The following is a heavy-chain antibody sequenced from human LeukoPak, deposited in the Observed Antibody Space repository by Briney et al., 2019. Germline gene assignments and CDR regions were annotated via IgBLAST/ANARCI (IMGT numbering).Heavy chain of an antibody. CDR1: GYSFTSYW. V-gene: IGHV5-51*01. CDR3: ARGSGYYADAFDI. Sequence: GESLKISCQGSGYSFTSYWIGWVRQMPGKGLEWMGTIYPGDSDTRYSPSFQGQVTISADKSISTAYLQWSSLKASDTAMYYCARGSGYYADAFDIWGQGTMVTVSS. D-gene: IGHD3-22*01. J-gene: IGHJ3*02. CDR2: IYPGDSDT.